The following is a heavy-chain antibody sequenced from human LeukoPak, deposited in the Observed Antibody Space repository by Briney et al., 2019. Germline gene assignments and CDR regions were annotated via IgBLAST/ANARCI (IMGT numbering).Heavy chain of an antibody. CDR1: GYSYTSYD. D-gene: IGHD4-17*01. CDR2: INPNSGGT. CDR3: ARGPYGDYGSRTFDY. Sequence: ASVKVSCKASGYSYTSYDINWVRQAPGQGLEWLGWINPNSGGTNYAQKFQGRVTMTRDTSISTAYMELSRLRSDDTAVYYCARGPYGDYGSRTFDYWGQGTLVTVSS. V-gene: IGHV1-2*02. J-gene: IGHJ4*02.